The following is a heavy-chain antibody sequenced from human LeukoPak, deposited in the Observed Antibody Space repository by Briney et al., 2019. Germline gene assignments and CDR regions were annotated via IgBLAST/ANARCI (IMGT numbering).Heavy chain of an antibody. V-gene: IGHV1-8*01. D-gene: IGHD3-3*01. CDR3: ARNLPLSTIFGVVISPGGMDV. Sequence: ASVKVSCKASGYTFTSYDINWVRQATGQGLEWMGWMNPNSGNTGYAQKFQGRVTMTRNTSISTAYMELSSPRSEDTAVYYCARNLPLSTIFGVVISPGGMDVWGQGTTVTVSS. CDR2: MNPNSGNT. CDR1: GYTFTSYD. J-gene: IGHJ6*02.